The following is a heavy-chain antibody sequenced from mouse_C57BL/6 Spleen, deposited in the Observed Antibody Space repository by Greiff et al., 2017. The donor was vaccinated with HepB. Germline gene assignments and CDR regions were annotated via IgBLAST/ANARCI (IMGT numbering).Heavy chain of an antibody. Sequence: EVKLQESGGGLVQPGGSLKLSCAASGFTFSDYYMYWVRQTPEKRLEWVAYISNGGGSTYYPDTVKGRFTISRDNAKNTLYLQMSRLKSEDTAMYYCASAYYSNLYYAMDYWGQGTSVTVSS. CDR3: ASAYYSNLYYAMDY. D-gene: IGHD2-5*01. CDR1: GFTFSDYY. V-gene: IGHV5-12*01. J-gene: IGHJ4*01. CDR2: ISNGGGST.